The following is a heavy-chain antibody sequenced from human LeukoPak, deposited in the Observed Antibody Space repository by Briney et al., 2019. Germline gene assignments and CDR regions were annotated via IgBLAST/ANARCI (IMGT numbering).Heavy chain of an antibody. CDR1: GYSFTSYW. V-gene: IGHV5-10-1*01. D-gene: IGHD2-2*01. CDR2: IDPSDSYT. J-gene: IGHJ6*02. Sequence: GESLKISCKGSGYSFTSYWISWVRQMPGKGLEWMGRIDPSDSYTNYSPPFQGHVTISADRSISTAYLQWSSLKASDTAMYYCARLRPEGVVVVPAAMVDVWGQGTTVTVSS. CDR3: ARLRPEGVVVVPAAMVDV.